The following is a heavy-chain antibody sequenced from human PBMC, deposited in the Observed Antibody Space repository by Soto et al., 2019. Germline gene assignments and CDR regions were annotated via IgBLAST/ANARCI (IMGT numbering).Heavy chain of an antibody. CDR1: GSTFSSSS. Sequence: LRLSCVASGSTFSSSSMNWVRQAPGKGLEWVSYISAITSRTYYADSVKGRFTISRDNAKNSLYLQMNSLRVEDTAVYYCARDLGHYDTSGYFDSWGQGTLVTVSS. D-gene: IGHD3-22*01. V-gene: IGHV3-48*01. CDR2: ISAITSRT. CDR3: ARDLGHYDTSGYFDS. J-gene: IGHJ4*02.